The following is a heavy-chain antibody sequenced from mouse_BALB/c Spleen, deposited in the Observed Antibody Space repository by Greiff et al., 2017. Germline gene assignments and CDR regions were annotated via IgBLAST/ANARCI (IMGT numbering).Heavy chain of an antibody. CDR1: GYTFTSYW. J-gene: IGHJ2*01. CDR3: SRSGYDYDVESSFDY. Sequence: QVQLQQSGAELAKPGASVKMSCKASGYTFTSYWMHWVKQRPGQGLEWIGYINPSTGYTEYNQKFKDKATLTADKSSSTAYMQLSSLTSEDSAVYYCSRSGYDYDVESSFDYWGQGTTLTVSS. CDR2: INPSTGYT. D-gene: IGHD2-4*01. V-gene: IGHV1-7*01.